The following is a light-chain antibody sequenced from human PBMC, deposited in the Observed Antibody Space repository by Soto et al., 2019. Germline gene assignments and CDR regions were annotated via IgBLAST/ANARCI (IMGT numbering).Light chain of an antibody. CDR1: QSFRGL. J-gene: IGKJ5*01. CDR3: QQRHMWPIT. CDR2: DAY. V-gene: IGKV3-11*01. Sequence: EIVLTQSPVTLSLSPVHRSTLSCMASQSFRGLLAWYQQKPGQAPRLLIYDAYNRATGIPPRFSGSGSGTDFTLTISSLEPEDSAVYYCQQRHMWPITFGQGTRLEIK.